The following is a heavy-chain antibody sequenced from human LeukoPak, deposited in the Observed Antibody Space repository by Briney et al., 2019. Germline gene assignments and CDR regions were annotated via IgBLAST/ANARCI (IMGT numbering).Heavy chain of an antibody. D-gene: IGHD6-6*01. V-gene: IGHV1-69*05. J-gene: IGHJ5*02. CDR2: IIPIFGTA. CDR3: ASASSESIAARPYWFDP. CDR1: GGTFSSYA. Sequence: SVKVSCKASGGTFSSYAISWVRQAPGQGLEWMGGIIPIFGTANYAQKFQGRVTITTDESTSTAYMELSSLRSEDTAVYYCASASSESIAARPYWFDPWGQGTLVTVSS.